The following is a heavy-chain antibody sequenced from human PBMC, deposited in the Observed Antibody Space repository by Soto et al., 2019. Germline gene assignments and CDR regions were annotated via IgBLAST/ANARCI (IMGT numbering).Heavy chain of an antibody. Sequence: EVQLVESGGGLVQPGGSLKLSCAASGFTFSDSAIHWVRQASGKGLEWVGRIRSKTNSYATVYGASVKGRFTISRDDSENTAYLQMNSLKIEDTAVYYCAKVKDIVVVSASIVGHGYFDYWGQGILVTVSS. D-gene: IGHD2-2*02. CDR1: GFTFSDSA. CDR2: IRSKTNSYAT. J-gene: IGHJ4*02. CDR3: AKVKDIVVVSASIVGHGYFDY. V-gene: IGHV3-73*02.